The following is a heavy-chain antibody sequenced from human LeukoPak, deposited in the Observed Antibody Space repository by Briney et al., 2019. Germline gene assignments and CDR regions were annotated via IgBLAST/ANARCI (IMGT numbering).Heavy chain of an antibody. CDR2: IHSNGYT. CDR1: GGSISGYD. V-gene: IGHV4-4*09. J-gene: IGHJ5*02. CDR3: TKREGTMSGSYDYFDP. Sequence: SETLSLTCTVSGGSISGYDLSWIRQPPGQGLEWISYIHSNGYTNYNPSLKSRVTISVDPSKDQFSVKVTSVTAADTDMYYCTKREGTMSGSYDYFDPWGQGTLVTVS. D-gene: IGHD1-26*01.